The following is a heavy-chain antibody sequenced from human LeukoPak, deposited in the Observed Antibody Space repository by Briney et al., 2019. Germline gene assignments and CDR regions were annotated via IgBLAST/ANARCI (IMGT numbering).Heavy chain of an antibody. J-gene: IGHJ4*02. D-gene: IGHD6-13*01. CDR1: GFTFSSYS. Sequence: GGSLRLSCAASGFTFSSYSMNWVRQAPGKGLEWVSYISSSSSTIYYADSVKGRFTISRDNAKNSLYLQMNSLRAEDTALYYCAKDSSSWYIVGSTFDYWGQGTLVTVSS. V-gene: IGHV3-48*04. CDR3: AKDSSSWYIVGSTFDY. CDR2: ISSSSSTI.